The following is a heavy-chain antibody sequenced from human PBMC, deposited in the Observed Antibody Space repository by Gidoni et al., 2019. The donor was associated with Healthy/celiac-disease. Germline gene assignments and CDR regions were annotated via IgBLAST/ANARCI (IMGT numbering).Heavy chain of an antibody. D-gene: IGHD3-10*01. CDR2: ISGDGGST. J-gene: IGHJ6*02. V-gene: IGHV3-43*02. Sequence: EVHLLASGGGVVQPGWSLRLSCAASGFTFDAYAMHWVRQAPGKGLEWVSLISGDGGSTYYADSVKGRFTISRDNSKNSLYLQMNSLRTEDTALYYCAKELIDYYRDYYYGMDVWGQGTTVTVSS. CDR1: GFTFDAYA. CDR3: AKELIDYYRDYYYGMDV.